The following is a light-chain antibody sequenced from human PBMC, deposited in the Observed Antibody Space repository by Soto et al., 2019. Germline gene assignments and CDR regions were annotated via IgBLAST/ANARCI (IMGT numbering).Light chain of an antibody. CDR1: QTINNN. J-gene: IGKJ1*01. Sequence: EIVLKQSPGTLSLSPGERATLSCRASQTINNNLAWYQQKPGQAPRLLIYGASRRATGVPARFSGSGSGTEFTLTISSLQSEDFAVYYCQHYNNGPRFGQGTKVDIK. V-gene: IGKV3-15*01. CDR2: GAS. CDR3: QHYNNGPR.